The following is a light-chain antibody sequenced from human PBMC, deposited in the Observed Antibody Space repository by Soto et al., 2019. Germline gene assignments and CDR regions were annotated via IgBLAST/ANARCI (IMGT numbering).Light chain of an antibody. CDR1: QSVSSSY. CDR3: QQYGSSPRVT. J-gene: IGKJ4*01. CDR2: GAS. Sequence: EIVLTQSPGTLSLSPGERATLSCRASQSVSSSYLAWYQQKPDQAPRLLIYGASSRATGIPDRFSGSGSGTDFTLTISRLEPEDFAVYYCQQYGSSPRVTFGGGTKVEIK. V-gene: IGKV3-20*01.